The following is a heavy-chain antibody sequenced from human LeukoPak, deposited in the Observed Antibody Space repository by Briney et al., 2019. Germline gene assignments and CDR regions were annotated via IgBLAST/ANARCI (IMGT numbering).Heavy chain of an antibody. CDR1: GFSFNSYT. CDR2: ISGSGGST. V-gene: IGHV3-23*01. J-gene: IGHJ4*02. D-gene: IGHD3-9*01. CDR3: AKKRLVFDY. Sequence: GGSLRLSCAASGFSFNSYTMSWVRQAPGKGLEWVSGISGSGGSTYYADSVKGRFTISRDNSKNTLYLQMNSLRAEDTAVYCCAKKRLVFDYWGQGTLVTVSS.